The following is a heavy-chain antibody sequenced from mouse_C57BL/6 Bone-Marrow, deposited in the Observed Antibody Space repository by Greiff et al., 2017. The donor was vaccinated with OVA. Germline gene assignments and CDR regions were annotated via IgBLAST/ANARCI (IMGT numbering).Heavy chain of an antibody. J-gene: IGHJ4*01. CDR2: ISNGGGST. CDR1: GFTFSDFY. CDR3: ARLDAMDY. Sequence: EVKVVESGGGLVQHGGSLKLSCAASGFTFSDFYMHWIRQTPEKRLEWVAYISNGGGSTYYPDTVKGRFTISRDNAKNTLYLQMSRLKSEDTAMYYCARLDAMDYWGQGTSVTGSS. V-gene: IGHV5-12*01.